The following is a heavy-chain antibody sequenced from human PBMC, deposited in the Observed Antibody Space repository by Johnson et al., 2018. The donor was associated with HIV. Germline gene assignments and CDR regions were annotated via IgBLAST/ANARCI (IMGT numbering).Heavy chain of an antibody. D-gene: IGHD6-19*01. CDR3: ARDLPDSGWFSYDALDI. CDR1: GFTFDDYT. V-gene: IGHV3-43*01. J-gene: IGHJ3*02. CDR2: ISWDGDST. Sequence: DVQVVESGGVVVQPGGSLRLSCAASGFTFDDYTMHWVRQAPGKGLEWVSLISWDGDSTYYADTVKGRFTISRDNSKNSLYLQMNSLRAEDTAVYYCARDLPDSGWFSYDALDIWGQGTMVTVSS.